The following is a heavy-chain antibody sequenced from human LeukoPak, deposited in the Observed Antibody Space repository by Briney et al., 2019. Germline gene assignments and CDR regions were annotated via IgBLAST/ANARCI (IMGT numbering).Heavy chain of an antibody. CDR3: ARHGHHGDHDY. J-gene: IGHJ4*02. D-gene: IGHD2-21*02. Sequence: SETLSLTCAVSGGSIRNDYWSWIRQPPGKGLEWIAYINYSGSTNYNPSLESRVTISVDTSKNLFSLKFTSVTAADTAVYYCARHGHHGDHDYWGQGTLVTVSS. CDR2: INYSGST. V-gene: IGHV4-59*08. CDR1: GGSIRNDY.